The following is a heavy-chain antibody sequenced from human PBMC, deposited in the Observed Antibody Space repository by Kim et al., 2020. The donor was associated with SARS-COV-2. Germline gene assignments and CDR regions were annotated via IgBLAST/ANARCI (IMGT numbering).Heavy chain of an antibody. V-gene: IGHV3-7*04. CDR2: INKDGSEK. J-gene: IGHJ4*02. D-gene: IGHD2-8*02. Sequence: GGSLRLSCVASGFTFSTYGMNWVRQAPGKGLEWVANINKDGSEKYHMDAVRGRITIARDNAKNSLFLQMNSLRAEDTAVYYCVGGWWFGDYWGQGTVVTVSS. CDR3: VGGWWFGDY. CDR1: GFTFSTYG.